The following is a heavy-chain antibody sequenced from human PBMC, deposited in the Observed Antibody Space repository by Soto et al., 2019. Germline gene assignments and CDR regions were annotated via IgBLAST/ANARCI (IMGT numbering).Heavy chain of an antibody. D-gene: IGHD3-22*01. CDR1: GYTLTTYI. Sequence: ASLKVSCKASGYTLTTYIMAWVLHAPVQGLEWMGWISPNNSDTVYAQKFQGRVTMTRDTSTTTVYMQLNRLTSEDTAVYYCARDLIVDGTANQGLDVWGPGPPVT. V-gene: IGHV1-2*02. CDR2: ISPNNSDT. J-gene: IGHJ6*01. CDR3: ARDLIVDGTANQGLDV.